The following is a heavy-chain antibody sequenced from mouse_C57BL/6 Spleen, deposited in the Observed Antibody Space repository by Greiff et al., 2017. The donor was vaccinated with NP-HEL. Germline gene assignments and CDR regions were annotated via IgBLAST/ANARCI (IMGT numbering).Heavy chain of an antibody. D-gene: IGHD2-2*01. J-gene: IGHJ1*03. CDR3: ARDGGYYWYFDV. CDR2: ISYDGSN. V-gene: IGHV3-6*01. CDR1: GYSITSGYY. Sequence: ESGPGLVKPSQSLSLTCSVTGYSITSGYYWNWIRQFPGNKLEWMGYISYDGSNNYNPSLKNRISITRDTSKNQFFLKLNSVTTEDTATYYCARDGGYYWYFDVWGTGTTVTVSS.